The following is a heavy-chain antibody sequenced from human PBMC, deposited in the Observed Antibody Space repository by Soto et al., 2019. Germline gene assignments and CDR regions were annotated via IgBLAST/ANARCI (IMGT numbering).Heavy chain of an antibody. D-gene: IGHD3-22*01. Sequence: GGSLRLSCAASGFTFSSYGMHWVRQAPGKGLEWVGVIWYDGSNKYYADSVKGRFTISRDNSKNTLYLQMNSLRAGDTAVYYCARDLDERCGYFPDDWGQGTGVTVSS. J-gene: IGHJ4*02. CDR2: IWYDGSNK. CDR1: GFTFSSYG. V-gene: IGHV3-33*01. CDR3: ARDLDERCGYFPDD.